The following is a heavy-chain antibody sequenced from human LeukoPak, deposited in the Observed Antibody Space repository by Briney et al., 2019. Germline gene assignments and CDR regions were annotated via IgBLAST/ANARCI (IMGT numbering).Heavy chain of an antibody. V-gene: IGHV3-21*01. J-gene: IGHJ4*02. CDR1: GFTFSSYS. D-gene: IGHD5-18*01. CDR3: ARAPGYGSPDY. CDR2: ISSSSSYI. Sequence: GGSLRLSCAASGFTFSSYSMNWVRQAPGKGLEWVSSISSSSSYIYYAGSVKGRFTISRDNAKNSLYLQMNSLRAEDTAVYYCARAPGYGSPDYWGQGTLVTVSS.